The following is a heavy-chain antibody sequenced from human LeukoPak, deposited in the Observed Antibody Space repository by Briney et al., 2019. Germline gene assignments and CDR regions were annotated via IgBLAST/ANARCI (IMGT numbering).Heavy chain of an antibody. V-gene: IGHV3-7*04. CDR2: RKPDGTEK. CDR3: GRGMTTIDN. J-gene: IGHJ4*02. Sequence: GGSLRLSCEASGFTFSYYWMTWVRQAPGKGLEWLATRKPDGTEKYYMESVKGRFTISRDNAKTSLYVQMNSLRAEDTAVYYCGRGMTTIDNWGQGTLVTVSS. D-gene: IGHD4-11*01. CDR1: GFTFSYYW.